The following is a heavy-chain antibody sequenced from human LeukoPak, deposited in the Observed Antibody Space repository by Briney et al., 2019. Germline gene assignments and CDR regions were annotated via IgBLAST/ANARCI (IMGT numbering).Heavy chain of an antibody. J-gene: IGHJ3*02. Sequence: AGGSLRLSCAASGFTFSGSAMHWVRQASGKGLEWVGRIRSKANSYATAYAASVKGRFTISRDDSKNTAYLQMNSLKTEDTAVYYCTRHGGRDYYDSSEDAFDIWGQGTMVIVSS. CDR1: GFTFSGSA. CDR3: TRHGGRDYYDSSEDAFDI. CDR2: IRSKANSYAT. V-gene: IGHV3-73*01. D-gene: IGHD3-22*01.